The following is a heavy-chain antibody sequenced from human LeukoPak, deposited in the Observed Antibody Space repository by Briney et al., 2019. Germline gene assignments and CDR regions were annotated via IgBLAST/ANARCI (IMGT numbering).Heavy chain of an antibody. CDR1: GFTFSSYS. J-gene: IGHJ6*02. CDR3: ARGITGSWYYTLDV. V-gene: IGHV3-48*02. Sequence: PGGSLRLSCAASGFTFSSYSMNWVPQAPGKGLEWVSYISSSSSTIHYADSVKGRFTISRGNAKNSLYLQMNSLRDEDTAVYYCARGITGSWYYTLDVWGQGTTVTVSS. D-gene: IGHD6-13*01. CDR2: ISSSSSTI.